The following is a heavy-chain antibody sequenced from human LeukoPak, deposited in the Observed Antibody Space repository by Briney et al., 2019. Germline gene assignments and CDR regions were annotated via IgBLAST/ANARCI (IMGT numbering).Heavy chain of an antibody. V-gene: IGHV3-20*04. CDR3: ARRLSHGGFFR. CDR1: IFTFDDYG. Sequence: GGSLRLSCAASIFTFDDYGMSCVRQAPGKGREWVLGFNWSGGSTVHTVPVKGRFTISRDNAKHSLYLKMNSLRAEDTALYYCARRLSHGGFFRWGKGTLVTVSS. CDR2: FNWSGGST. D-gene: IGHD2-21*01. J-gene: IGHJ4*02.